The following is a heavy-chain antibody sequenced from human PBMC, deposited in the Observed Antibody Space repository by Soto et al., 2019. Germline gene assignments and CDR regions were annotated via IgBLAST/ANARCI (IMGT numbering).Heavy chain of an antibody. CDR2: ITYDGSIT. J-gene: IGHJ4*02. CDR3: TKGWYSSSDY. D-gene: IGHD6-6*01. V-gene: IGHV3-30*18. CDR1: GSSFSSFG. Sequence: ESGGGVVQPGRSLRLSCAGSGSSFSSFGMHWVRQAPGKGLEWVAFITYDGSITHYADSVKGRFTISRDIFKSTLFLQMNSLKTEDTAVYYCTKGWYSSSDYWGQGTLVTVSS.